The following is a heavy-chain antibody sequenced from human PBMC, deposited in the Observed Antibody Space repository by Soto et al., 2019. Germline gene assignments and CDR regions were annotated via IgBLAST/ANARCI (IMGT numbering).Heavy chain of an antibody. J-gene: IGHJ5*02. CDR3: ARGSVVRGVTNWFDP. D-gene: IGHD3-10*02. V-gene: IGHV4-34*01. CDR2: INHSGST. CDR1: GGSFSGYY. Sequence: PSETLSLTCAVYGGSFSGYYWSWIRQPPGKGLEWIGEINHSGSTNYNPSLKSRVTISVDTSKNQFSLKLSSVTAADTAVYYCARGSVVRGVTNWFDPWGQGTLVTVSS.